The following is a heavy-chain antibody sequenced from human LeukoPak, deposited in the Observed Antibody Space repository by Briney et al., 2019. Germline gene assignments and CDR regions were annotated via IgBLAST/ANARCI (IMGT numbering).Heavy chain of an antibody. CDR2: ISPDGDRT. J-gene: IGHJ4*02. CDR1: GFTFSTYA. V-gene: IGHV3-23*01. Sequence: GGSLRLSCAASGFTFSTYAITWVRQGPGKGLEWVSAISPDGDRTYYANSVRGRFTISRDNSKNTVYLQINGLRAEDTAVYYCAREQSGTRGWYNVDYWGQGTLVTVSS. CDR3: AREQSGTRGWYNVDY. D-gene: IGHD6-19*01.